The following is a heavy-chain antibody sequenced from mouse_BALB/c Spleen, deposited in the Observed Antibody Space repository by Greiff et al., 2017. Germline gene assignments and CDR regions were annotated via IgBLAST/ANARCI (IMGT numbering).Heavy chain of an antibody. D-gene: IGHD1-1*01. Sequence: VQLQQSGPELVKPGASVKISCKASGYTFTDYNMHWVKQSHGKSLEWIGYIYPHNGGTGYNQKFKSKATLTVDNSSSTAYMELRSLTSEDSAVYYCARDYYGSSYYFDYWGQGTTLTVSS. CDR3: ARDYYGSSYYFDY. CDR1: GYTFTDYN. V-gene: IGHV1S29*02. J-gene: IGHJ2*01. CDR2: IYPHNGGT.